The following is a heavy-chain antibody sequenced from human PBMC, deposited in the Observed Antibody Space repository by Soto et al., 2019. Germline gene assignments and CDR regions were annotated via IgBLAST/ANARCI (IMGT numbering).Heavy chain of an antibody. CDR1: GYTFTSYG. Sequence: ASVKVSCKASGYTFTSYGISLVRQAPGQGLEWMGWISAYNGNTNYAQKLQGRVTMTTDTSTSTAYMELRSLRSDDTAVYYCARDIYSRVVTATDDYWGQGTLVTVSS. CDR3: ARDIYSRVVTATDDY. V-gene: IGHV1-18*01. CDR2: ISAYNGNT. D-gene: IGHD2-21*02. J-gene: IGHJ4*02.